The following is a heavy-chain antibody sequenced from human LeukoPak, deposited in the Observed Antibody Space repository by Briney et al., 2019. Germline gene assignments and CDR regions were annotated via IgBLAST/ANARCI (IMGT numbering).Heavy chain of an antibody. CDR2: IIPIFGTA. V-gene: IGHV1-69*05. CDR1: GGTFSSYA. D-gene: IGHD1-14*01. J-gene: IGHJ4*02. CDR3: ARVRRGRRRGLIDY. Sequence: SVKVSCKASGGTFSSYAISWVRQAPGQGLEWMGGIIPIFGTANYAQKFQGRVTITTDESTSTAYMELSSLRSEDTAVYYCARVRRGRRRGLIDYRGQGTLVTVSS.